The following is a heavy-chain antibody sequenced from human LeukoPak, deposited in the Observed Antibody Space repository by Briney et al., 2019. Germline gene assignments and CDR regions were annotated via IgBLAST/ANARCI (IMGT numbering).Heavy chain of an antibody. J-gene: IGHJ3*02. CDR2: ISWNSGII. D-gene: IGHD3-22*01. CDR1: GFTFDDHA. CDR3: TKDRLFLHDALDI. V-gene: IGHV3-9*01. Sequence: GGSLRLSCAASGFTFDDHAMHWVRQAPGKGLEWVAGISWNSGIIDYADSVKGRFTISRDNAKNSLYLQTNSLRAEDTAFYYCTKDRLFLHDALDIWGQGTMVTVSS.